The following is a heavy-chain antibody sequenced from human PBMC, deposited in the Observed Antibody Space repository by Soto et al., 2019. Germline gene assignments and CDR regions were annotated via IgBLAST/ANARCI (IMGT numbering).Heavy chain of an antibody. V-gene: IGHV4-59*01. CDR1: GGSISGYY. J-gene: IGHJ6*02. CDR2: IYYSGST. CDR3: ARRQMATIFGMDV. Sequence: SETLSLTCTVSGGSISGYYWSWIRQPPGKGLEWIGYIYYSGSTNYNPSLKSRVTISVDTSKNQFSLKLSSVTAADTAVYYCARRQMATIFGMDVWGQGTTVTVSS. D-gene: IGHD5-12*01.